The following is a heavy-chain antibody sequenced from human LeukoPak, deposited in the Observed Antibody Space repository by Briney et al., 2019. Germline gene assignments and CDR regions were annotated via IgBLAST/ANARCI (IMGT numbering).Heavy chain of an antibody. Sequence: ASVKVSCKASGYTFTSYPMHWVRQAPGQGLEWMGWINPHSGGTNYAQKFQGRVTMTRDTSISTAYMELSRLRSDDTAVYYCARERSYSSSWYYMDVWGKGTTVTISS. J-gene: IGHJ6*03. CDR1: GYTFTSYP. V-gene: IGHV1-2*02. CDR3: ARERSYSSSWYYMDV. CDR2: INPHSGGT. D-gene: IGHD6-13*01.